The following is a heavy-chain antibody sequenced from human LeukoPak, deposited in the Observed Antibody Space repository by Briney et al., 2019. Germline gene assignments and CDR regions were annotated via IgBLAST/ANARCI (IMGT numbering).Heavy chain of an antibody. CDR2: ISYDGSNK. J-gene: IGHJ4*02. V-gene: IGHV3-30*18. CDR1: GFTFSSYG. Sequence: GGSLRLSCAASGFTFSSYGMHWVRQAPGKGLEWVAVISYDGSNKYYADSVKGRFTISRDNSKNTLYLQMNSLRAEDTAVYYCAKGSDWSGYYPPFDYWGQGTLVTVSS. CDR3: AKGSDWSGYYPPFDY. D-gene: IGHD3-3*01.